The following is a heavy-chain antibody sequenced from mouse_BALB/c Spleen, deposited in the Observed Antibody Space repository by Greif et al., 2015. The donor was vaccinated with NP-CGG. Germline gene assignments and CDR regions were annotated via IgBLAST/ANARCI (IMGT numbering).Heavy chain of an antibody. Sequence: EVKVVESGGGLVQPGGSRKLSCAASGFTFSDYGMAWVRQAPGKGPEWVAFISNLAYSIYYADTVTGRFTISRENAKNTLYLEMSSLRSEDTAMYYCARHGYDYHWYFDVWGAGTTVTVSS. CDR1: GFTFSDYG. CDR2: ISNLAYSI. D-gene: IGHD2-4*01. J-gene: IGHJ1*01. V-gene: IGHV5-15*02. CDR3: ARHGYDYHWYFDV.